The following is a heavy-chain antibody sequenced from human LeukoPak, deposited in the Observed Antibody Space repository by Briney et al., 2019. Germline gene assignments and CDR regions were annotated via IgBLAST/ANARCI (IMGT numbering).Heavy chain of an antibody. D-gene: IGHD3-22*01. CDR2: IRYDGSNK. Sequence: PGGSLRLSCAASGFTFSSYGMHWVRQAPGKGVEGVAFIRYDGSNKYYADSVKARFTISRDNSKNTLYLQMKSLRAEDAAVYYCAKDPRRITMIVVVPDAFDIWGQGTMVTVSS. V-gene: IGHV3-30*02. CDR3: AKDPRRITMIVVVPDAFDI. CDR1: GFTFSSYG. J-gene: IGHJ3*02.